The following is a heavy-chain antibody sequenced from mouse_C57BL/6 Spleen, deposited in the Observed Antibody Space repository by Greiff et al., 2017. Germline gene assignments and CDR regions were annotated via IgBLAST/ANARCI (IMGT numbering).Heavy chain of an antibody. CDR2: ISSGGSYT. CDR1: GFTFSSYG. CDR3: ARRGLGRYFDY. Sequence: EVHLVESGGDLVKPGGSLKLSCAASGFTFSSYGMSWVRQTPDKRLEWVATISSGGSYTYYPDSVKGRFTISRDNAKNTLYLQMSSLKSEDTAMYYCARRGLGRYFDYWGQGTTLTVSS. V-gene: IGHV5-6*01. D-gene: IGHD4-1*01. J-gene: IGHJ2*01.